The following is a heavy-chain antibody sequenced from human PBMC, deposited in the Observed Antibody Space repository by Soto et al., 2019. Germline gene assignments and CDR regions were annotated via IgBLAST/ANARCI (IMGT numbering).Heavy chain of an antibody. V-gene: IGHV4-30-4*01. CDR3: ARVPPDSSGPPDAFDI. CDR2: IYYSGST. D-gene: IGHD3-22*01. CDR1: GGSISSGDYY. J-gene: IGHJ3*02. Sequence: SETLSLTCTVSGGSISSGDYYWSWIRQPPGKGLEWIGYIYYSGSTYYNPSLKSRVTISVETSKNQFSLKLSSVTAADTAVYYCARVPPDSSGPPDAFDIWGQGTMVTVSS.